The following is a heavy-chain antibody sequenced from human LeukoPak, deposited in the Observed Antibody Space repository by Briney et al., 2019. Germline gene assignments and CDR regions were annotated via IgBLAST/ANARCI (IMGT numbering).Heavy chain of an antibody. D-gene: IGHD5-12*01. J-gene: IGHJ3*02. V-gene: IGHV1-69*05. CDR2: IIPIFGTA. CDR1: GGTFSSYA. Sequence: GASVKVSCKASGGTFSSYAISWVRQAPGQGLEWMGGIIPIFGTANYAQRFQGRVTMTRDTSISTAYMELSRLRSNDTAVYYCARDRGIVATTSSCFDIWGQGTMVTVSS. CDR3: ARDRGIVATTSSCFDI.